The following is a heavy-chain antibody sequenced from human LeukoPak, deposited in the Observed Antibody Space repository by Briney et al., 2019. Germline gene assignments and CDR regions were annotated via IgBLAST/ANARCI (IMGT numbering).Heavy chain of an antibody. V-gene: IGHV3-21*01. Sequence: GGSLRPSCAASGFTFSSYSMNWVRQAPGKGLEWDSSISSSSSYIYYADSVKGRFTISRDNAKNSLYLQMNSLRAEDTAVYYCARGRGYSYGYDYWGQRTLVTVSS. CDR3: ARGRGYSYGYDY. J-gene: IGHJ4*02. CDR1: GFTFSSYS. D-gene: IGHD5-18*01. CDR2: ISSSSSYI.